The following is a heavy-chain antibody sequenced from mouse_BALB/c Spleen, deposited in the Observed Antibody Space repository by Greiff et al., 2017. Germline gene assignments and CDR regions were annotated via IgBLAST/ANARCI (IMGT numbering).Heavy chain of an antibody. D-gene: IGHD2-4*01. CDR3: TPYDYDGFAY. Sequence: VQLQQSGTVLARPGASVKMSCKASGYSFTSYWMHWVKQRPGQGLEWIGAIYPGNSDTSYNQKFKGKAKLTAVTSASTAYMELSSLTNEDSAVYYCTPYDYDGFAYWGQGTLVTVSA. V-gene: IGHV1-5*01. CDR1: GYSFTSYW. J-gene: IGHJ3*01. CDR2: IYPGNSDT.